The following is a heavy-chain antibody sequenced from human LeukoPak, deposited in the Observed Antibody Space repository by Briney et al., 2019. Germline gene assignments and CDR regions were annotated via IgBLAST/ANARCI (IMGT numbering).Heavy chain of an antibody. D-gene: IGHD6-6*01. CDR3: ASNSYSSSFVYYYYYMDV. V-gene: IGHV1-69*05. CDR2: IIPIFGTA. J-gene: IGHJ6*03. CDR1: GGTFSSSA. Sequence: ASVKVSCKASGGTFSSSAITWVRQAPGQGLEWMGGIIPIFGTANYAQKFQGRVTITTDESTSTAYMELSSLRSEDTAVYYCASNSYSSSFVYYYYYMDVWGKGTTVTVSS.